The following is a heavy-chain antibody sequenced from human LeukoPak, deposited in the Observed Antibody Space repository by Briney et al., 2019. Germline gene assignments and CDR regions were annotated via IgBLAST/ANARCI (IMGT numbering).Heavy chain of an antibody. V-gene: IGHV4-39*07. Sequence: SETLSLTCTVSGGSISSSSYYWGWIRQPPGKGLEWIGSIYYSGSTYYNPSLKSRVTISVDTSKNQFSLKLSSVTAADTAVYYCARGDGYNSDWGQGTLVTVSS. CDR3: ARGDGYNSD. CDR2: IYYSGST. CDR1: GGSISSSSYY. J-gene: IGHJ4*02. D-gene: IGHD5-24*01.